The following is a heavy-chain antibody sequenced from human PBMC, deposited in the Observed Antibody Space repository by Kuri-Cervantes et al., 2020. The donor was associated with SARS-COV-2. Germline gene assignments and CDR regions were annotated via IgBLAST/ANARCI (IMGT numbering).Heavy chain of an antibody. D-gene: IGHD1-7*01. J-gene: IGHJ4*02. CDR1: GFTFSDHY. V-gene: IGHV3-72*01. CDR3: AKESNWNYVDAFDY. CDR2: TRNKANSYTT. Sequence: GGSLRLSCAASGFTFSDHYMDWVRQAPGKGLEWVGRTRNKANSYTTEYAASVKGRFTISRDDSKNSLYLQMNSLRAEDTAVYYCAKESNWNYVDAFDYWGQGTLVTVSS.